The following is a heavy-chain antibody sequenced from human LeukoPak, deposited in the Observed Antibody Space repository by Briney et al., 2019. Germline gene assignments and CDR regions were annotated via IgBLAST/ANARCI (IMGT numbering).Heavy chain of an antibody. Sequence: SVKVSCKASGGTFSGYAFSWVRQAPGQGLEWMGRIIPISGTTIYAQNFQGRVSITTDESTSTAYLELSSLKSEDTAVYYCASALVTPRYYYMDVWDKGTTVTVSS. J-gene: IGHJ6*03. CDR2: IIPISGTT. D-gene: IGHD4-23*01. CDR3: ASALVTPRYYYMDV. V-gene: IGHV1-69*05. CDR1: GGTFSGYA.